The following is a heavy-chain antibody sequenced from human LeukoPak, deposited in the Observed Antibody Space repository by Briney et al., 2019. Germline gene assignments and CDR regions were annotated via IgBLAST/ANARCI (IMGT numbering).Heavy chain of an antibody. D-gene: IGHD3-16*02. V-gene: IGHV4-34*01. Sequence: SETLSLTCAVYGGSFSGYYWGWIRQPPGKGLEWIGEINHSGSTNYNPSLKSRVTISVDTSKNQFSLELSSVTAADTAVYYCARGVDDYVWGSYRPPYFDYWGQGTLVTVSS. CDR2: INHSGST. CDR3: ARGVDDYVWGSYRPPYFDY. J-gene: IGHJ4*02. CDR1: GGSFSGYY.